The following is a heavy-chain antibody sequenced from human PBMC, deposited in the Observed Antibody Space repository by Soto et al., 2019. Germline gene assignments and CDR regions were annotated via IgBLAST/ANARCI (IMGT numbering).Heavy chain of an antibody. V-gene: IGHV1-18*01. Sequence: ASVKVSCKASGYTFTSYGISWVRQAPGQGLGRMGWISAYNGNTNYAQKLQGRVTMTTDTSTSTAYMELRSLSSDDTAVYYCARVESLRSGYQLLWYNWFDPWG. D-gene: IGHD2-2*01. CDR3: ARVESLRSGYQLLWYNWFDP. CDR1: GYTFTSYG. J-gene: IGHJ5*02. CDR2: ISAYNGNT.